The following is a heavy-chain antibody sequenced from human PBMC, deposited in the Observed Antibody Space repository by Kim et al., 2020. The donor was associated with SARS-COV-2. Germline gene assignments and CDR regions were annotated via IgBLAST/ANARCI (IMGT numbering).Heavy chain of an antibody. Sequence: AYAASVKGRFTISRDDSKNTAYLQMTSLKTEDTAVYYCSDLVGATAGFGYWGQGTLVTVSS. D-gene: IGHD1-26*01. CDR3: SDLVGATAGFGY. J-gene: IGHJ4*02. V-gene: IGHV3-73*01.